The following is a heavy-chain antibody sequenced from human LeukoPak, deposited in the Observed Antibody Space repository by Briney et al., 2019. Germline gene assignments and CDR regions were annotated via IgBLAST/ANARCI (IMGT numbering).Heavy chain of an antibody. J-gene: IGHJ4*02. D-gene: IGHD2-2*02. CDR2: LHLDGKHK. V-gene: IGHV3-30*02. Sequence: GGALRLSCVASGFTFIGSGMHWVRQAPGKGLEWVTLLHLDGKHKYDTDSVRGRFTTSRDISTTPLYLKRDSRRPENTADYYGAKDLAGAYTIDDWGQGTLVTVSS. CDR1: GFTFIGSG. CDR3: AKDLAGAYTIDD.